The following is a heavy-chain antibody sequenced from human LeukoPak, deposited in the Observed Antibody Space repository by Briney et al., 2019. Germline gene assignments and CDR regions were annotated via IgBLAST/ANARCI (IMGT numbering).Heavy chain of an antibody. Sequence: ASVKVSCKASGYTFTSYGISWVRQAPGQGLEWMGWISAYNGNTNYAQKLQGRVTMTTDTSTSTAYMELRSLRSDDTAVYYCARDRADYGGKDYFDYWGQGTLVTVSS. V-gene: IGHV1-18*01. CDR2: ISAYNGNT. D-gene: IGHD4-23*01. CDR3: ARDRADYGGKDYFDY. J-gene: IGHJ4*02. CDR1: GYTFTSYG.